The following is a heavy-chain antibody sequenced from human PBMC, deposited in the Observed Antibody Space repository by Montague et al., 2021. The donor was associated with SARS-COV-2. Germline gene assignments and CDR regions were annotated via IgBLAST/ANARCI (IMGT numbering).Heavy chain of an antibody. D-gene: IGHD4-17*01. CDR1: GGSMNSYY. V-gene: IGHV4-4*07. CDR3: ARAPDDYGTFGY. Sequence: SETLSLTCTVSGGSMNSYYWSWIRRAAGEGLEWIGRIYTSGRTDYNPSLINRVIISLDTSKNQFSLKLSSLTTADTGVYYCARAPDDYGTFGYWGQGIPVIVSS. CDR2: IYTSGRT. J-gene: IGHJ4*02.